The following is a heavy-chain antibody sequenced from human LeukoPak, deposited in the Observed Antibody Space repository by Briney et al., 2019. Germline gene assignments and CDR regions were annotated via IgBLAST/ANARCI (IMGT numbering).Heavy chain of an antibody. CDR2: IYTSGST. CDR3: ARDNGDDFWSGFDAFDI. J-gene: IGHJ3*02. D-gene: IGHD3-3*01. Sequence: SETLSLTCTVSGGSISSYFWTWIRQPAGKGLEWIGRIYTSGSTNYNPSLKSRVTMSVDTSKNQFSLKLSSVTAADTAVYYCARDNGDDFWSGFDAFDIWGQGTMVTVSS. CDR1: GGSISSYF. V-gene: IGHV4-4*07.